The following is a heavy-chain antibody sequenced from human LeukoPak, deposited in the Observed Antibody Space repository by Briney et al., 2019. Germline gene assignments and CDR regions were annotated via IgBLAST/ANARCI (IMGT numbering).Heavy chain of an antibody. CDR1: GFSFSSYG. V-gene: IGHV3-23*01. CDR3: ARDRSGDCYFDY. D-gene: IGHD2-21*02. CDR2: IRAGGSTT. Sequence: GGSLRLSCEASGFSFSSYGMSWVRQAPGKGLEWVSAIRAGGSTTYYADSVKGRFTISRDNSKNTLYLQMNSLRAEDTAVYYCARDRSGDCYFDYWGQGTLVTVSS. J-gene: IGHJ4*02.